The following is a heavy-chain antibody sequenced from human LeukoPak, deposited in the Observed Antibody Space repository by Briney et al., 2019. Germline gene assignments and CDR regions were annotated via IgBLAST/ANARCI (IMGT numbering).Heavy chain of an antibody. Sequence: GGSLRLSCAASGFTFNNYAMSWVRQAPGKGLGWVSVISGSGGSTYYADSVKGRFTISRDNSKNTLYVQMNSLRAEDTAVYYCAKGLGGTWIRHYFDYWGQGTLVTVSS. J-gene: IGHJ4*02. CDR1: GFTFNNYA. CDR3: AKGLGGTWIRHYFDY. D-gene: IGHD1-1*01. V-gene: IGHV3-23*01. CDR2: ISGSGGST.